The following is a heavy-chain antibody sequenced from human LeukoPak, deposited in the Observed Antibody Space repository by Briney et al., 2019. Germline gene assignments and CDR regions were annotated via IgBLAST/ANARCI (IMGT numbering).Heavy chain of an antibody. CDR3: ARDSLVKGIADRYYYYGMDV. V-gene: IGHV4-4*07. D-gene: IGHD6-13*01. Sequence: SETLSLTCTVSGGSISSYYWSWIRQPPGKGLEWIGRIYTSGSTNYNPSLKSRVTMSVDTSKNQFSLKLSSVTAADTAVYYCARDSLVKGIADRYYYYGMDVWGQGTTVTVSS. J-gene: IGHJ6*02. CDR2: IYTSGST. CDR1: GGSISSYY.